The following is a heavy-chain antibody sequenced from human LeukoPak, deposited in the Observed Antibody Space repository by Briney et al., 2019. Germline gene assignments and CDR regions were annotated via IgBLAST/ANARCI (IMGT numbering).Heavy chain of an antibody. CDR3: ARAAQWLVG. Sequence: PSETLSLTCTVSGGSISSSYYYWGWIRQPPGEGLEWIGSIYYSGSTYYNPSLRSRITISVDTSKNQFSLKLSSVTAADTAVYYCARAAQWLVGWGQGTLVTVSS. V-gene: IGHV4-39*01. CDR1: GGSISSSYYY. J-gene: IGHJ4*02. D-gene: IGHD6-19*01. CDR2: IYYSGST.